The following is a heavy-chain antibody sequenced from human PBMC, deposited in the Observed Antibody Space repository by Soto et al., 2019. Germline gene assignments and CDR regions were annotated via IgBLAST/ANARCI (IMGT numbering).Heavy chain of an antibody. Sequence: QVQLVESGGGVVQPGRSLGLSCAASGFTFSSYGMHWVRQAPGKGLEWVAVISYDGSNKYYADSVKGRFTISRDNSKNTLYLQMNSLRAEDTAVYYCPKAARTWAPGTYYFDYRGQGTLVTVSS. V-gene: IGHV3-30*18. D-gene: IGHD1-7*01. J-gene: IGHJ4*02. CDR2: ISYDGSNK. CDR1: GFTFSSYG. CDR3: PKAARTWAPGTYYFDY.